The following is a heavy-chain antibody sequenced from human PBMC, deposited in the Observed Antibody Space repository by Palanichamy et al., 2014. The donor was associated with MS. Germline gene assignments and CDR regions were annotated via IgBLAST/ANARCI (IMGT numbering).Heavy chain of an antibody. J-gene: IGHJ4*02. CDR3: ARAPIGYGDYLPY. CDR1: GFSFSTYW. V-gene: IGHV3-74*01. Sequence: EVQLVESGGGLGQPGGSLRLSCAASGFSFSTYWMHWVRQAPGKGLVWVSRISTDGSTTIYADSVRGRFTISRDNAKNTLYLQMNGLRAEDTAVYYCARAPIGYGDYLPYWGRGTQVTVSS. CDR2: ISTDGSTT. D-gene: IGHD1-1*01.